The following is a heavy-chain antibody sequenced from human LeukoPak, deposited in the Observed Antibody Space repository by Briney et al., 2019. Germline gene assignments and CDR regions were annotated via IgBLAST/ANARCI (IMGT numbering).Heavy chain of an antibody. CDR1: GYTFTSYY. CDR2: INPSGGTT. Sequence: GASVKVSCKASGYTFTSYYMHWVRQAPGQGLEWMGVINPSGGTTNYAQKFQGRVTMTRDTPTSTVYMELSSLRSEDTAVYYCARGSTPSYYYDSSGHFDYWGQGTLVTVSS. V-gene: IGHV1-46*01. D-gene: IGHD3-22*01. CDR3: ARGSTPSYYYDSSGHFDY. J-gene: IGHJ4*02.